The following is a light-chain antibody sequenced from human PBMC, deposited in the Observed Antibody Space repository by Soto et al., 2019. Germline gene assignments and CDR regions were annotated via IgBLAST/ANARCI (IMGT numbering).Light chain of an antibody. J-gene: IGKJ5*01. CDR1: QSVSSN. CDR3: QQYNNWPPPIT. V-gene: IGKV3-15*01. Sequence: EIVMTQSPATLSVSPGERATLSCRASQSVSSNLAWYQQKPGQAPRLLIYGASTRATGIPARFIGSGSGTEFTLTISSLQSEDFEVYYCQQYNNWPPPITFGQGTRLEIK. CDR2: GAS.